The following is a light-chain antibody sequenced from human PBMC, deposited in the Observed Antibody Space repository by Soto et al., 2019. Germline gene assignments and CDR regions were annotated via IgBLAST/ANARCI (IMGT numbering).Light chain of an antibody. Sequence: EIVLTQSPGTLSLSPGERATLSCRASQSVNNNYVAWYQQKPGQAPRLLIFRASNKATGIPDRFSGSGAGTDFTLKISRVEPEDVGVYYCMQTTQFPLITFGQGTRLEIK. CDR3: MQTTQFPLIT. CDR2: RAS. CDR1: QSVNNNY. V-gene: IGKV3-20*01. J-gene: IGKJ5*01.